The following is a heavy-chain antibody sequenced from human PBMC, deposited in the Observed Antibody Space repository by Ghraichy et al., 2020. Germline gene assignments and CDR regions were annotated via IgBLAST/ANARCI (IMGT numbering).Heavy chain of an antibody. Sequence: GGSLRLSCAASGFTFSSYEMNWVRQAPGKGLEWVSYISSSGSTIYYADSVKGRFTISRDNAKNSLYLQMNSLRAEDTAVYYCARDSVHYYGSGSYSLSYWYFDPWGRGTLVTVSS. V-gene: IGHV3-48*03. CDR2: ISSSGSTI. J-gene: IGHJ2*01. D-gene: IGHD3-10*01. CDR1: GFTFSSYE. CDR3: ARDSVHYYGSGSYSLSYWYFDP.